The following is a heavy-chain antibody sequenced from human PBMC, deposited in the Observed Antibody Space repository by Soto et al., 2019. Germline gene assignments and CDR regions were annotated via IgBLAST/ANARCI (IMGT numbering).Heavy chain of an antibody. V-gene: IGHV3-23*01. J-gene: IGHJ4*02. CDR3: AKDTLSHSGYDIYDLEAYNPY. D-gene: IGHD5-12*01. CDR2: ISGSGGST. CDR1: GFTFSSYA. Sequence: GGSLRLSCAASGFTFSSYAMSWVRQAPGKGLEWVSAISGSGGSTYYADSVKGRFTISRDNSKNTLYLQMNSLRAEDTAVYYCAKDTLSHSGYDIYDLEAYNPYLGQGTLVTVS.